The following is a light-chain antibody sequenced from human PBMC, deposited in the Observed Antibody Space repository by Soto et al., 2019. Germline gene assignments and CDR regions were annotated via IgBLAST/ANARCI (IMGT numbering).Light chain of an antibody. Sequence: EIVLTQSPGTLSLSPGERATLSCRASQSVSSSYLAWYQQKPGQAPTLLIYGASNRAAGIPDRFSGSGSGTDFTLTISRLEAEDFAVYYCQQYAGPSRTFGQGTQVDIK. V-gene: IGKV3-20*01. J-gene: IGKJ1*01. CDR1: QSVSSSY. CDR3: QQYAGPSRT. CDR2: GAS.